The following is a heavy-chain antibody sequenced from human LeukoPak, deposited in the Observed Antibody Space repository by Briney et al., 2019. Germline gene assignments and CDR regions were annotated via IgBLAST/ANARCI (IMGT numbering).Heavy chain of an antibody. D-gene: IGHD3-22*01. Sequence: PGGSLRLSCAASGFTFSSYAMSWVRQAPGKGLEWVSGISGSGGSTYYADSVKGRFTISRDNSKNTLYLQMNSLRAEDTAIYHCAKDLPTNYYDSSGPDAFDIWGQGTMVTVSS. CDR3: AKDLPTNYYDSSGPDAFDI. V-gene: IGHV3-23*01. J-gene: IGHJ3*02. CDR2: ISGSGGST. CDR1: GFTFSSYA.